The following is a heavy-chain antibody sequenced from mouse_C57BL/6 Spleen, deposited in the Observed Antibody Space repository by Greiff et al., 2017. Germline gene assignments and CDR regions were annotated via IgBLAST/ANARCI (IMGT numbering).Heavy chain of an antibody. CDR1: GYTFTSYW. Sequence: QVHVKQPGAELVKPGASVKLSCKASGYTFTSYWMHWVKQRPGRGLEWIGRIDPNSGGTKYNEKFKSKATLTVDKPSSTAYMQLSSLTSEDSAVYYCASSPPGNGFAYWGQGTLVTVSA. CDR3: ASSPPGNGFAY. V-gene: IGHV1-72*01. CDR2: IDPNSGGT. J-gene: IGHJ3*01.